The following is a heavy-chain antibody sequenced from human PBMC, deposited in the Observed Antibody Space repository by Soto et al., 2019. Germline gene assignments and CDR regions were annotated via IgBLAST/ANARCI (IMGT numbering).Heavy chain of an antibody. CDR2: IYPGDSDT. CDR3: GSVFYGLDV. D-gene: IGHD6-13*01. V-gene: IGHV5-51*01. CDR1: GYSFTSYW. Sequence: GESLKISCKGSGYSFTSYWMGWVRQMPGKGLEWMGIIYPGDSDTGYSPSFQGQVTISADKSISTAADTAVYYCARQGRAAAGGSVFYGLDVWGQGTTVTVSS. J-gene: IGHJ6*02.